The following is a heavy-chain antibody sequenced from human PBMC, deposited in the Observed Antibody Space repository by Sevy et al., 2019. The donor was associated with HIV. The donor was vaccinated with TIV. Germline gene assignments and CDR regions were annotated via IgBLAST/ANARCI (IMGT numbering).Heavy chain of an antibody. Sequence: GGSLRLSCAASGLNFDDYGMSWVRQAPGKGLEWVSAINWNGVGTSHADSVKGRFTISRDNAKNSLYVQMNSLRAEDTALYYCARERSCGGDCYYFDYWGQRTLVTVSS. CDR3: ARERSCGGDCYYFDY. CDR2: INWNGVGT. J-gene: IGHJ4*02. V-gene: IGHV3-20*04. CDR1: GLNFDDYG. D-gene: IGHD2-21*02.